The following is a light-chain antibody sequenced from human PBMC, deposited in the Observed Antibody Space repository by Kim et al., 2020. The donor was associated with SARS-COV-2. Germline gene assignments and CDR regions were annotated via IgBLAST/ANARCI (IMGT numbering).Light chain of an antibody. J-gene: IGLJ3*02. CDR2: YDS. Sequence: PGKPARSTCGGSNSGIKRVHWYQQKPGQAPVLVIYYDSDRPSGIPERFSGSNSGTTATLTISRVEAGDEADYYCQVWDSSSDHPVFGGGTQLTVL. CDR3: QVWDSSSDHPV. V-gene: IGLV3-21*04. CDR1: NSGIKR.